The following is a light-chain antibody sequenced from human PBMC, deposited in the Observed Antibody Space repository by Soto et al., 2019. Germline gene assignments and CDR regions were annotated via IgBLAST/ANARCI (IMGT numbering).Light chain of an antibody. CDR2: SNN. V-gene: IGLV1-44*01. J-gene: IGLJ2*01. Sequence: QSVLTQPPSTSGTPGQRVTISCSGSSSNIGSNTVNWYQQIPGTAPKLLIYSNNQRPSGVPARFSGSKSGTSASLAISGLQSEDEADYYCAAWDDSLSGPVVFGGGTKVTVL. CDR3: AAWDDSLSGPVV. CDR1: SSNIGSNT.